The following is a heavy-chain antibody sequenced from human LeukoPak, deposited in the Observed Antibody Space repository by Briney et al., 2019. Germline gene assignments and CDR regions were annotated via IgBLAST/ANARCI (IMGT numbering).Heavy chain of an antibody. V-gene: IGHV4-59*01. CDR3: AREVARGTHFDY. J-gene: IGHJ4*02. CDR2: IYNSGST. CDR1: GGSISSYY. Sequence: SETLSLTCTVSGGSISSYYWSWIRQPPGKGLEYIGYIYNSGSTNYNPSLKSRVTISVDTSKNQFSLKLSSVTAADTAVYYCAREVARGTHFDYWGQGTLVTVSS. D-gene: IGHD3-16*01.